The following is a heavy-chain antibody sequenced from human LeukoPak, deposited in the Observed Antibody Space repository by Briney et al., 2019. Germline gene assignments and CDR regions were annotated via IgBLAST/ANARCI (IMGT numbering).Heavy chain of an antibody. Sequence: GESLKISCAASGFTFSSYAMSWVRQAPGKGLEWVSAISGSGGSTYYADSVKGRFTISRDNSKNTLYLQMNSLRAEDTAVYYCAKNHGDFWSGYYDYWGQGTLVTVSS. CDR1: GFTFSSYA. J-gene: IGHJ4*02. CDR2: ISGSGGST. CDR3: AKNHGDFWSGYYDY. V-gene: IGHV3-23*01. D-gene: IGHD3-3*01.